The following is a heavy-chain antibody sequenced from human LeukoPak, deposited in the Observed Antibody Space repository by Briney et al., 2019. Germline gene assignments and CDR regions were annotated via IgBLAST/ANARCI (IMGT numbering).Heavy chain of an antibody. CDR3: ARKSASSAAFDI. J-gene: IGHJ3*02. CDR2: IYYTGST. CDR1: GGSISSSSYY. V-gene: IGHV4-39*01. D-gene: IGHD6-6*01. Sequence: SETLSLTCTVSGGSISSSSYYWGWIRQPPGKGLEWIGNIYYTGSTYYNPSLKSRVTISVETSKNQFSLKLTSVTAADTAVYYCARKSASSAAFDIWGQGTMVTVSS.